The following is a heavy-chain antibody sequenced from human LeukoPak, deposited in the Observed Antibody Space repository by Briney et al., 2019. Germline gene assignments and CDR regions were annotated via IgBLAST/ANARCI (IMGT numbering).Heavy chain of an antibody. CDR3: ASPRSGYRYTFDY. Sequence: SETLSLACAVSAASISNYYWSWIRQAPGKGLEWIGYISTSGSTNYNPSLKSRVSISLDTSKNRFSLNLNFVTAADTAVYYCASPRSGYRYTFDYWGQGALVTVSS. J-gene: IGHJ4*02. CDR2: ISTSGST. V-gene: IGHV4-4*09. D-gene: IGHD3-22*01. CDR1: AASISNYY.